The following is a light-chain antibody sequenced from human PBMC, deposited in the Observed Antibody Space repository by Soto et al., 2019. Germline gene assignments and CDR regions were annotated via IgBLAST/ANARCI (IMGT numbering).Light chain of an antibody. J-gene: IGKJ3*01. CDR2: AAS. Sequence: EIVLTQSPDTLSLSPGERATLFCRASQTLSINSLAWYQQKPGQAPRLLIYAASTRDTGIPDRFNGSGSGTDFDLTINRLEPEDFAVYYCQQYDGAPLTFGPGTKVDVK. V-gene: IGKV3-20*01. CDR1: QTLSINS. CDR3: QQYDGAPLT.